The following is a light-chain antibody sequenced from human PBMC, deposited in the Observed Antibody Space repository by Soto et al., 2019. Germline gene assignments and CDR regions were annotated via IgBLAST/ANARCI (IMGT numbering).Light chain of an antibody. CDR2: AAS. CDR1: QSISSY. CDR3: QQSYSTPLT. J-gene: IGKJ4*01. Sequence: DIQMTQSPTSLSGALVDIVSITCRASQSISSYLNWYQQKPGKAPKLLIYAASSLQSGVPSRFSGSGSGTDFTLTISSLQPEDFATYYCQQSYSTPLTFGGGTKVDIK. V-gene: IGKV1-39*01.